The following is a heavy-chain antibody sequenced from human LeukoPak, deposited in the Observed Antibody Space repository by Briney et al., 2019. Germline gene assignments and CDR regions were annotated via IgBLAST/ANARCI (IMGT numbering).Heavy chain of an antibody. CDR2: LGSISSAI. Sequence: PGGSLRLSCSASGFTFSSLSMIWVGQAPGEGRVGGLYLGSISSAIYNADSVEGRFTISRDNAKNSLYLQMNSLRAEDTAVYYCARHAPTSSAFDYWGHGTLVTVSS. J-gene: IGHJ4*01. D-gene: IGHD6-19*01. V-gene: IGHV3-48*04. CDR3: ARHAPTSSAFDY. CDR1: GFTFSSLS.